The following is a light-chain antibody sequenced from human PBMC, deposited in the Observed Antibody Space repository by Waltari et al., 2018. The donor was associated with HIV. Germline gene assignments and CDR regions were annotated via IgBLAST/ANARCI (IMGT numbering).Light chain of an antibody. Sequence: QSALTQPASVSGSPGQSITISCTGTSSDVGGYNYVSWYQQHPGKAPKLMIYEVSNRPSGVSNRVSGAKPGNTASLTISGLQAEDEADYYCSSYTSSSTLRVFGGGTKLTVL. CDR2: EVS. CDR1: SSDVGGYNY. V-gene: IGLV2-14*01. CDR3: SSYTSSSTLRV. J-gene: IGLJ2*01.